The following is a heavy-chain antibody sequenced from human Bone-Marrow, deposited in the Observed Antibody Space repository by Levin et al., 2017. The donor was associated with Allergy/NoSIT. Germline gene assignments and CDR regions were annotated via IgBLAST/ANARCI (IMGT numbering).Heavy chain of an antibody. D-gene: IGHD1-26*01. CDR1: GFTFRDQA. CDR3: AGIYFDY. J-gene: IGHJ4*02. Sequence: GGSLRLSCGASGFTFRDQAMRWARQAPGKGLEWVSVISKNGDNSYYADSVKGRFTISRDNSKNTVYLQMNSLRAEDTAVYYCAGIYFDYWGQGTLVTVPS. CDR2: ISKNGDNS. V-gene: IGHV3-23*01.